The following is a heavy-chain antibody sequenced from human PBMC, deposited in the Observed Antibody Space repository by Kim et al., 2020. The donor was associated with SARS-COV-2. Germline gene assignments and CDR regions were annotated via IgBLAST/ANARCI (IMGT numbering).Heavy chain of an antibody. D-gene: IGHD2-15*01. V-gene: IGHV3-21*01. CDR1: GFIFSDYS. CDR3: ARVINFYCIRGTCSSESNYEEDY. Sequence: GGSLRLSCAASGFIFSDYSMNWVRQAPGKGLEWVSSISSSSSYMWYADSVKGRFTISRDNAKNSLYLQMNNLRAEDTAVYYCARVINFYCIRGTCSSESNYEEDYWGQGTLVTVSS. J-gene: IGHJ4*02. CDR2: ISSSSSYM.